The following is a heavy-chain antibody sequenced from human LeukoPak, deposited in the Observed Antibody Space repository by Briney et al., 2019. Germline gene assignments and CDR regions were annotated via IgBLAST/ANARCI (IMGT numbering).Heavy chain of an antibody. V-gene: IGHV4-59*08. CDR1: GGSISSYY. CDR2: IYYSGST. CDR3: AEMGNPATVTADY. Sequence: PSETLSLTCTVSGGSISSYYWSWIRQPPGKGLEWIGYIYYSGSTIYNPSLKSRVTISVDTSENQFSLKLNSVTAADTAVYYCAEMGNPATVTADYWGQGTLVTVSS. J-gene: IGHJ4*02. D-gene: IGHD4-17*01.